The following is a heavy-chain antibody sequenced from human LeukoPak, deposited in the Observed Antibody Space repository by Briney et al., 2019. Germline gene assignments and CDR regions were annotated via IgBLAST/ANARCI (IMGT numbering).Heavy chain of an antibody. V-gene: IGHV3-30-3*01. D-gene: IGHD6-19*01. J-gene: IGHJ4*02. CDR3: AREYVSGWYDY. Sequence: PGRSLRLSCATSGFTFNTYTLHWVRQAAGKGLEWVAVISYNLRNDYYADSVKGRFTISRDNSKNTLFLQMNSLRAEDTAVYYCAREYVSGWYDYRGQGTLVTVSS. CDR1: GFTFNTYT. CDR2: ISYNLRND.